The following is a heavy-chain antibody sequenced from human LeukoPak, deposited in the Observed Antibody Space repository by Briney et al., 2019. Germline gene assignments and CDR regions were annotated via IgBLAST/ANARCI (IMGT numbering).Heavy chain of an antibody. Sequence: ASVKVSCKASGYTFTSYYIHWLRQAPGQGLEWMGIINPSGGSTSYAQKFQGRVTMTRDMSTSTDYMELSSLRSEDTAVYYCARGRSSTSTAASPLGYWGQGTLVTVSS. J-gene: IGHJ4*02. CDR2: INPSGGST. CDR3: ARGRSSTSTAASPLGY. D-gene: IGHD2-2*01. V-gene: IGHV1-46*01. CDR1: GYTFTSYY.